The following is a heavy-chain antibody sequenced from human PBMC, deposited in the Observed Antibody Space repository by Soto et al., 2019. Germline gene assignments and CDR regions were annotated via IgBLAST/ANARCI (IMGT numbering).Heavy chain of an antibody. CDR2: ISGSGGST. J-gene: IGHJ4*02. CDR3: GVSVTTLYFDY. V-gene: IGHV3-23*01. Sequence: EVKLLESGGGLVQPGGSLRLSCAASGLTFSSYAMSWVRQAPGKGLEWVSAISGSGGSTYYADSVKGRFTISRDNSKNTLYLQMNSLRAEDTAVYYCGVSVTTLYFDYWGQGTLVTVSS. D-gene: IGHD4-17*01. CDR1: GLTFSSYA.